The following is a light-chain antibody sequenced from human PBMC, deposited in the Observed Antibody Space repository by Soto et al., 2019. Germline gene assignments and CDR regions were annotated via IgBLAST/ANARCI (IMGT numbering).Light chain of an antibody. CDR3: SAWDDTLYGYVV. J-gene: IGLJ2*01. Sequence: QSVLTQPPSASGTPGQRVTISCSGSSSNVGSNTVNWYQQLPGTTPKLLIYRNNQRPSGVPDRFSGSKSGTSASLAISGLQAEDEADYYCSAWDDTLYGYVVFGGGTKLTVL. V-gene: IGLV1-44*01. CDR2: RNN. CDR1: SSNVGSNT.